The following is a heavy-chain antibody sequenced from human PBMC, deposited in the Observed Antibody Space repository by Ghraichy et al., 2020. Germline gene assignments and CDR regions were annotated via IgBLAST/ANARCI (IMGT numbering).Heavy chain of an antibody. Sequence: SQTPSLTCAISGDSVSSNSAAWNWIRQSPSRGLEWLGRTYYRSKWYNDYAVSVKSRITINPDTSKNQFSLQLNSVTPEDTAVYYCAREPLYYDSSGYYTNFDYWGQGTLVTVSS. V-gene: IGHV6-1*01. CDR1: GDSVSSNSAA. J-gene: IGHJ4*02. CDR2: TYYRSKWYN. CDR3: AREPLYYDSSGYYTNFDY. D-gene: IGHD3-22*01.